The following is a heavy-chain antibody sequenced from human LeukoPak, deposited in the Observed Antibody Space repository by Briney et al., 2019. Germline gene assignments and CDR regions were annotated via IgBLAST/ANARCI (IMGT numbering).Heavy chain of an antibody. CDR3: ARFGSTSGRGFDP. V-gene: IGHV4-38-2*01. CDR2: ISHSGTT. CDR1: GYSISSAYY. J-gene: IGHJ5*02. D-gene: IGHD2-2*01. Sequence: PSETLSLTCAVSGYSISSAYYWGWIRQPPGKGLEWIGTISHSGTTYFNPSLKSRVTIFLDTSKNQFSLKLTSVTAADTAVYSCARFGSTSGRGFDPWGQGTLVTVSS.